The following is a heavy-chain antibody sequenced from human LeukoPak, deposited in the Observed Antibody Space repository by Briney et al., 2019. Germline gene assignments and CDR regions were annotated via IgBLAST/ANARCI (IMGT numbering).Heavy chain of an antibody. CDR2: IGTAGDT. J-gene: IGHJ2*01. CDR1: GLTFSSYD. Sequence: PGGSLRPSCAASGLTFSSYDMHWVRQATGKGLEWVSAIGTAGDTYYPGSVKGRFTISRENAKNSLYLQMNSLRAGDTAVYYCARATSSYYYDSSGYYKYWYFDLWGRGTLVTVSS. CDR3: ARATSSYYYDSSGYYKYWYFDL. V-gene: IGHV3-13*01. D-gene: IGHD3-22*01.